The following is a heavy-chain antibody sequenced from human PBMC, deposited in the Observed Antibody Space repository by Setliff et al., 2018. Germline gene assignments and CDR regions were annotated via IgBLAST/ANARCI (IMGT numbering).Heavy chain of an antibody. Sequence: GGSLRLSCAASGFTFDDYAMHWVRQAPGKGLEWVSLISWNSGSIGYADSVKGRFTISRDNAKNSLYLQMNSLRAEDMALYYCAKGGPVPYYYGMDVWGQGTTVTVSS. J-gene: IGHJ6*02. CDR2: ISWNSGSI. CDR1: GFTFDDYA. CDR3: AKGGPVPYYYGMDV. V-gene: IGHV3-9*03. D-gene: IGHD2-2*01.